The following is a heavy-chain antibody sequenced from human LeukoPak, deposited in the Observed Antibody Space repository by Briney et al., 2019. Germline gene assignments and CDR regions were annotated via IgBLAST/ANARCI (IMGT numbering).Heavy chain of an antibody. CDR1: GFNVSSSY. V-gene: IGHV3-53*04. CDR2: LYGAGST. J-gene: IGHJ4*02. CDR3: ARGGTPGFSTGRIDY. Sequence: TGGSLRLSCAASGFNVSSSYMSWVRQAPGKGLEWVSVLYGAGSTYYADSVKGRFTISRHDSQNTLFLQMNSLRAEDTAVYYCARGGTPGFSTGRIDYWGQGTLVTVSS. D-gene: IGHD6-19*01.